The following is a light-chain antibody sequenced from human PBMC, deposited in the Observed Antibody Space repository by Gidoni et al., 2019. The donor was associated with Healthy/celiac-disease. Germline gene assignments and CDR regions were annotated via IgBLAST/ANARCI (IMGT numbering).Light chain of an antibody. Sequence: ETVLTQSPATLSLSPGERATLSRRASQSVSSYLAWYQQKPGQAPRLLIYDASNRATGIPARFSGSGSGTEFTLTISSLEPEDFAVYYCQQRSNWPPITCGQGTRLEIK. CDR3: QQRSNWPPIT. J-gene: IGKJ5*01. V-gene: IGKV3-11*01. CDR1: QSVSSY. CDR2: DAS.